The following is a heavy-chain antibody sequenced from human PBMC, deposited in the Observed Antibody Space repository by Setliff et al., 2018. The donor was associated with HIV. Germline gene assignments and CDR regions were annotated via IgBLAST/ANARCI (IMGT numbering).Heavy chain of an antibody. J-gene: IGHJ4*02. CDR3: ALWFGELDSYYFDY. Sequence: SETLSLTCAVYGGSFSGYYWSWIRQPPGKGLEWIGEINHSGSTNYNPSLKSRVTISVDTSRNYFSLKLSSVTAADTALYYCALWFGELDSYYFDYWGQGALVTVSS. CDR2: INHSGST. D-gene: IGHD3-10*01. V-gene: IGHV4-34*01. CDR1: GGSFSGYY.